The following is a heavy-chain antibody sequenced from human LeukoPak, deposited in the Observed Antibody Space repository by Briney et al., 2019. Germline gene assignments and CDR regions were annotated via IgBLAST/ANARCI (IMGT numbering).Heavy chain of an antibody. V-gene: IGHV1-8*03. J-gene: IGHJ4*02. Sequence: ASVKVSCKASGYTFTSYDINWVRQATGQGLEWMGWMNPNSGNTGYAQKFQGRVTITRNTSISTAYMELSSLRSEDTAVYYCARGAQTDFWSGYYRLFDYWGQGTLVTVSS. CDR1: GYTFTSYD. CDR2: MNPNSGNT. D-gene: IGHD3-3*01. CDR3: ARGAQTDFWSGYYRLFDY.